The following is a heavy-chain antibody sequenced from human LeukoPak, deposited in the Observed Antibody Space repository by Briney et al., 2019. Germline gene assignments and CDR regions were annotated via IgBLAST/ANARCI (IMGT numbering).Heavy chain of an antibody. Sequence: ASVKVSCKASGYTFTSYGISWVRQAPGQGLEWMGWISAYNGNTNYAQKLQGRVTMTTDTSTSTAYMELSRLRSDDTAVYYCASFLGYCSGGSCYDDAFDIWGQGTMVTVSS. V-gene: IGHV1-18*01. J-gene: IGHJ3*02. D-gene: IGHD2-15*01. CDR1: GYTFTSYG. CDR2: ISAYNGNT. CDR3: ASFLGYCSGGSCYDDAFDI.